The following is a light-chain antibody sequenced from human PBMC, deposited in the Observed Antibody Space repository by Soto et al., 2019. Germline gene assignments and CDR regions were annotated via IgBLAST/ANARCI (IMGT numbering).Light chain of an antibody. CDR3: SSYAGTSTPIYV. Sequence: QSVLTQPASVSGSPGQSITISCTGTSSDVGSYNYVSWYQHHPGKAPKLMISEVSNRPSGISNRFSGSKSGNTASLTISGLQAEDEADYYCSSYAGTSTPIYVFGTGTKVTVL. J-gene: IGLJ1*01. CDR1: SSDVGSYNY. CDR2: EVS. V-gene: IGLV2-14*01.